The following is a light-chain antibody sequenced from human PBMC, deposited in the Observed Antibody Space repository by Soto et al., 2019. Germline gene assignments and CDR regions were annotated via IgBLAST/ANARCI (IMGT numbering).Light chain of an antibody. CDR2: EGS. CDR1: SSDVGSYNL. CDR3: CSYPGSSTYV. J-gene: IGLJ1*01. V-gene: IGLV2-23*01. Sequence: QSVLTQPASVSGSLGQSITISCTGTSSDVGSYNLVSWYQQYPDKAPKLLIYEGSKRPSGVSNRFSGSKSGNTASLTISGLQAEDEADYYCCSYPGSSTYVFGIGTNFTVL.